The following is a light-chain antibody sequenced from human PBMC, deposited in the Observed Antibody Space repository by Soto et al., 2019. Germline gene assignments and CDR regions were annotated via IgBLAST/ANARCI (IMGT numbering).Light chain of an antibody. V-gene: IGLV3-21*02. Sequence: SYELTHPPSGSLAPGQTARMTCGGNDIARKTVHWYQQKPGQAPVLVVYDDDERPSWIPERFSGSNSGNTATLTISRVEAGDEADYYCQVWDIRSDHHVFGTGTKLTVL. CDR2: DDD. CDR3: QVWDIRSDHHV. J-gene: IGLJ1*01. CDR1: DIARKT.